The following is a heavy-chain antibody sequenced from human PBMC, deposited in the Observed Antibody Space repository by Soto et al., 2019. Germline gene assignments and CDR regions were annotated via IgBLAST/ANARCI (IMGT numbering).Heavy chain of an antibody. V-gene: IGHV4-59*01. Sequence: SETLSLTCSVSGASISSYYYAWIRQTPGKGLEWIGYIYLGGSINYNPSFKSRVIISVDTSKNHFSVRLSSVTAADTAVYYCARAAPRYCSGGSCYSGSDYWARGTLVTVSS. CDR2: IYLGGSI. CDR1: GASISSYY. CDR3: ARAAPRYCSGGSCYSGSDY. J-gene: IGHJ4*02. D-gene: IGHD2-15*01.